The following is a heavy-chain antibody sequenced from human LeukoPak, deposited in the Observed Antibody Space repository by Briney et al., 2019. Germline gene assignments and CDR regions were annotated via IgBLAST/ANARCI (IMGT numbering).Heavy chain of an antibody. CDR3: ARESSYYDSSASDY. J-gene: IGHJ4*02. Sequence: PGGSLRLSCAASGFTFSSYWMSWVRQAPGKGLEWVANIKQDGSEKYYVDSVKGRFTISRDNAKNSLYLQMNSLRAEDTAVYYCARESSYYDSSASDYWGQGTLVTVSS. V-gene: IGHV3-7*01. CDR1: GFTFSSYW. CDR2: IKQDGSEK. D-gene: IGHD3-22*01.